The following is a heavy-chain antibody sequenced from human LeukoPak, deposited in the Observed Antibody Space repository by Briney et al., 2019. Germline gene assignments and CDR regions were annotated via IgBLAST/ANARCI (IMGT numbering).Heavy chain of an antibody. CDR1: GGSISSGSYY. J-gene: IGHJ4*02. V-gene: IGHV4-61*02. Sequence: SETLSLTCTVSGGSISSGSYYRSWIRQPAGKGLEWIGRIYTSGSTNYNPSLKSRVTMSVDTSKNQFSLKLSSVTAADTAVYYCARDRGTYYYDSSGFDYWGQGTLVTVSS. D-gene: IGHD3-22*01. CDR2: IYTSGST. CDR3: ARDRGTYYYDSSGFDY.